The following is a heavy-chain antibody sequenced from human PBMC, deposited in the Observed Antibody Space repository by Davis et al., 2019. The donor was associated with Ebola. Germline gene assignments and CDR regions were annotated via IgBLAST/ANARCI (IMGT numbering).Heavy chain of an antibody. D-gene: IGHD5-18*01. CDR1: GFIFSDYE. CDR3: VPGTWI. V-gene: IGHV3-48*03. Sequence: GESLKISCEAYGFIFSDYEMNWVRQIPGKGLEWVAYVGNSVDDIHYVASVKGRFTASRDNARHTLFLEMNNLKLEDTGVYYCVPGTWIRGQGMRVTVSA. J-gene: IGHJ4*02. CDR2: VGNSVDDI.